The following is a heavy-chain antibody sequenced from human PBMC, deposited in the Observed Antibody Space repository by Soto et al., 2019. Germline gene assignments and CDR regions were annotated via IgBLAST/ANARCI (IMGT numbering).Heavy chain of an antibody. CDR3: ATAITMVRGVMRVWFDP. Sequence: ASVKVSCKVSGYTLTELSMHWVRQAPGKGLEWMGGFDPEDGETIYAQKFQGRVTMTEDTSTDTAYMELSSLRSEDTAVYYCATAITMVRGVMRVWFDPWGQGTLVTVSS. J-gene: IGHJ5*02. V-gene: IGHV1-24*01. CDR2: FDPEDGET. D-gene: IGHD3-10*01. CDR1: GYTLTELS.